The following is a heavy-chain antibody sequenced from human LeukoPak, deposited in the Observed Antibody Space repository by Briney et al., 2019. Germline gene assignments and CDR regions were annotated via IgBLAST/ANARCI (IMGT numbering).Heavy chain of an antibody. Sequence: GGSLRLSCEASGFTFSSYAMHWVRQAPGKGLEWVSIISYDGSDEKSADSVKGRFTISRDNAKNTVSLQMNSLRAEDTGVYYCARAPSEIGGYYPEYFRHWGQGTLVTVSP. V-gene: IGHV3-30*04. CDR2: ISYDGSDE. D-gene: IGHD3-22*01. CDR1: GFTFSSYA. J-gene: IGHJ1*01. CDR3: ARAPSEIGGYYPEYFRH.